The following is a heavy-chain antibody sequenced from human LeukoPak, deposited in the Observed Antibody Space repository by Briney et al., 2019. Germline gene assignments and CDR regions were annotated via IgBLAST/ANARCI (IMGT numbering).Heavy chain of an antibody. CDR2: INWNGGST. CDR3: ARGSQSYYFDY. CDR1: GFTFDDYG. Sequence: GGSLRLSCAASGFTFDDYGMSWVRQAPGKGLEWVSGINWNGGSTAYADSVKGRFTVSRDNAKNSLYLEMNSLRAEDTALYYCARGSQSYYFDYWGQGTRVTVSS. V-gene: IGHV3-20*04. J-gene: IGHJ4*02.